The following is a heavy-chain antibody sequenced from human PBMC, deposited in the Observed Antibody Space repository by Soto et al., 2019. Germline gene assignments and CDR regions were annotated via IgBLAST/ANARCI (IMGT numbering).Heavy chain of an antibody. CDR3: ARHLVDDAFDI. CDR2: MSYSGST. V-gene: IGHV4-59*08. Sequence: ASETLSLTCTVSGGSIGDYYWSWIRQPPGKGLQWIGYMSYSGSTNYTPSLKSRVTMSLDTSKNQFSLKLRYVSAADTAVYYCARHLVDDAFDIWGQGTMVTVSS. J-gene: IGHJ3*02. D-gene: IGHD3-9*01. CDR1: GGSIGDYY.